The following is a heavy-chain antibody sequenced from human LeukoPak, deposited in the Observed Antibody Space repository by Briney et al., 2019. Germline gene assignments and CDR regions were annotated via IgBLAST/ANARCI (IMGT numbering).Heavy chain of an antibody. CDR1: GSSISNGYF. J-gene: IGHJ5*02. CDR3: ARERGILEWLLTEFDP. Sequence: SETLSLTCNVSGSSISNGYFWGWIRLPPGKGLEWIGNIYHGGYIYYNPSFKSRVTISVDTSKNQFSLTLSSVTAADTAVYYCARERGILEWLLTEFDPWAREPWSPSPQ. D-gene: IGHD3-3*01. V-gene: IGHV4-38-2*02. CDR2: IYHGGYI.